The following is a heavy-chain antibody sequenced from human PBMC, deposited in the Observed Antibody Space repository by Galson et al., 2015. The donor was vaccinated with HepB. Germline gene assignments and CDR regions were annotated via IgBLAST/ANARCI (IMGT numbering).Heavy chain of an antibody. D-gene: IGHD3-3*01. CDR2: ISYDGSNK. Sequence: SLRLSCAASGFTFSSYAMHWVRQAPGKGLEWVAVISYDGSNKYYADSVKGRFTISRDNSKNTLYLQMNSLRAEDTAVYYCARGGSYDLWSGYNRRDPSPKAFDIWGQGTMVTVSS. CDR1: GFTFSSYA. J-gene: IGHJ3*02. CDR3: ARGGSYDLWSGYNRRDPSPKAFDI. V-gene: IGHV3-30-3*01.